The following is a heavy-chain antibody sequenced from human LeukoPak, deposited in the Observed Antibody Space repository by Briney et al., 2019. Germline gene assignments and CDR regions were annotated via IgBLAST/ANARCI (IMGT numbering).Heavy chain of an antibody. D-gene: IGHD6-13*01. Sequence: PGRSLRLSCAASGFTFDDYAMHWVRHAPGKGLEWVSGISWNSGSIGYADSVKGRFTISRDNAKNSLYLQMNSPRAEDTALYYCAKASNPGIAAAGFDYWGQGTLVTVSS. CDR1: GFTFDDYA. J-gene: IGHJ4*02. V-gene: IGHV3-9*01. CDR3: AKASNPGIAAAGFDY. CDR2: ISWNSGSI.